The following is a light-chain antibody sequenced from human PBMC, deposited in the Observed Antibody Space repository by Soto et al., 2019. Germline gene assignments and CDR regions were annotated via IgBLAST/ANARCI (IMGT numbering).Light chain of an antibody. V-gene: IGKV3-11*01. CDR1: QSVSRC. CDR3: QQCNTLHPS. CDR2: DAS. J-gene: IGKJ4*02. Sequence: EIVLTQSPATLSLSPGESATLSCRASQSVSRCLVWFQHKPGQAPRLVIHDASYRAADIPARFSGSGSETDFTLTIRGLQPEAFAVYDSQQCNTLHPSFGGGTKMEIK.